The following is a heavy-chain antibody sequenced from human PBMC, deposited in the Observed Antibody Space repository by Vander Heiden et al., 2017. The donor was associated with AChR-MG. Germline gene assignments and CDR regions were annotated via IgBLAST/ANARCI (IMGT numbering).Heavy chain of an antibody. D-gene: IGHD3-22*01. CDR1: GFTFSRYA. CDR3: ARETYYYDSSDNTPLVLGYYGMDV. Sequence: QVQLVESGVGVVQPGRSLRLPCAAAGFTFSRYAMPCARHAPGKGLEWVAVISYDGRNKYYADSVKGRFTISRDNSKNTLYLQMNSLRAEDTAVYYCARETYYYDSSDNTPLVLGYYGMDVWGQGTTVTVSS. V-gene: IGHV3-30*04. CDR2: ISYDGRNK. J-gene: IGHJ6*02.